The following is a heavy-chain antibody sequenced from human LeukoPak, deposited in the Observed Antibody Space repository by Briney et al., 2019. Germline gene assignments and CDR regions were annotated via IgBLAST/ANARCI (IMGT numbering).Heavy chain of an antibody. Sequence: ASVKVSCKASGYTFTGYNIHWVRQAPGQGLESVGWINPNIGATKYARKFQGRVTMTRDTSISTAYMELSRLRSDDTAVYYCARGQLTDDLDYWGQGTLVTVSS. D-gene: IGHD1-14*01. CDR2: INPNIGAT. CDR1: GYTFTGYN. J-gene: IGHJ4*02. V-gene: IGHV1-2*02. CDR3: ARGQLTDDLDY.